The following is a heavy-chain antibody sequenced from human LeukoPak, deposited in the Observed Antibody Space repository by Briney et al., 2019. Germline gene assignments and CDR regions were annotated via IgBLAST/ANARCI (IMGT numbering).Heavy chain of an antibody. J-gene: IGHJ4*02. Sequence: GGSLRLSCAASGFTFSSYGMHWVRQAPGKGLEWVAVISYDGSNKYYADSVKGRFTISRDNSKDTLYLQMNSLRAEDTAVYYCAKGGITIFGVENYWGQGTLVTVSS. V-gene: IGHV3-30*18. CDR2: ISYDGSNK. CDR3: AKGGITIFGVENY. D-gene: IGHD3-3*01. CDR1: GFTFSSYG.